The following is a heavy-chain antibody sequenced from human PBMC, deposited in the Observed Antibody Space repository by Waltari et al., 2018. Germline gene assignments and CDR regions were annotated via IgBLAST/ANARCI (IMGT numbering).Heavy chain of an antibody. J-gene: IGHJ4*02. CDR1: GGSINSYY. D-gene: IGHD6-13*01. V-gene: IGHV4-59*08. CDR3: ARHEYSTTWGGLD. CDR2: IHYSGST. Sequence: QVQLQESGPGLVKPSETLSLTCTVSGGSINSYYWSWIRQPPGKGLEWIAYIHYSGSTHYNPSLKSRVTISVDTSKNQFSLKLSSVTAADTAIYYCARHEYSTTWGGLDWGQGTLVTVSS.